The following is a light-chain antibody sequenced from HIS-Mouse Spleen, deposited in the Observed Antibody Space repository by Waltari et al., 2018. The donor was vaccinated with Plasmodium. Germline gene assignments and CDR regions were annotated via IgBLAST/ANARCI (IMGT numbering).Light chain of an antibody. CDR2: VAS. CDR3: QQYNNPRTT. CDR1: QSVSSN. J-gene: IGKJ2*01. Sequence: EIVMTQSPATLSVSPGERATLSCRASQSVSSNLAWYQQKPGQAPRLLIYVASTRATAIPARFSGSGSGTEFTLTISSLQSEDLAVYYCQQYNNPRTTFGQGTKLEIK. V-gene: IGKV3-15*01.